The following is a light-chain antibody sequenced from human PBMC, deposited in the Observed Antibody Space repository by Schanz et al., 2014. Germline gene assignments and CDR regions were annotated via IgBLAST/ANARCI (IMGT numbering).Light chain of an antibody. CDR3: ASASSDPFYWV. Sequence: QSDLTQPPSASGSPGQSVTIPCTGTNSAVGGYNYVSWYQHHPGKAPKLMIFDVSHRPSGVSNRFSGSKSGNTASLTISGLQAEDEADYYCASASSDPFYWVFGGGTKLTVL. V-gene: IGLV2-14*03. CDR1: NSAVGGYNY. J-gene: IGLJ3*02. CDR2: DVS.